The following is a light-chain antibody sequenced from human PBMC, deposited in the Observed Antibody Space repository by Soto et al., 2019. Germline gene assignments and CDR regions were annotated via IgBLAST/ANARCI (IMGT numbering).Light chain of an antibody. Sequence: EIVLTQSPGTLSLSPGERATLSCRASQSVSSSYLAWYQQKPGQAPRLLIYGASSRATGIPDRFSGSGSGTDFTLTISRLEPEDFAVYYCQQYASIPPTFGPGTKVDFK. CDR2: GAS. V-gene: IGKV3-20*01. CDR1: QSVSSSY. CDR3: QQYASIPPT. J-gene: IGKJ3*01.